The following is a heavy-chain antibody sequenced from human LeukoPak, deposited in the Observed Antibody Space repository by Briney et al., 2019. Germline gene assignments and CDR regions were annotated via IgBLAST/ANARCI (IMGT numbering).Heavy chain of an antibody. J-gene: IGHJ5*02. D-gene: IGHD2-15*01. Sequence: PGGSLRLSCAASGFTFSSYAMSWVRQAPGKGLEWVSAISGSGGSTYYADSMKGRFTISRDNSKNTLYLQMNSLRAEDTAVYYCAKAPVGYCSGGSCYPLDPWGQGTLVTVSS. CDR1: GFTFSSYA. V-gene: IGHV3-23*01. CDR3: AKAPVGYCSGGSCYPLDP. CDR2: ISGSGGST.